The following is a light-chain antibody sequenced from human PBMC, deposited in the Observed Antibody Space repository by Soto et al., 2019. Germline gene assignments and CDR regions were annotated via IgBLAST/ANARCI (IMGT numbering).Light chain of an antibody. V-gene: IGKV3-11*01. CDR3: QQRSDWPPIT. Sequence: TVLTQSPATLSLSPGERATLSCRASQSVGDYLVWYQQKPGQAPRLLIYDALNRAAGVTCRFRGSRSGTDFTLSLSSVEPEDFGVYYYQQRSDWPPITFGQGTRLEIK. CDR2: DAL. CDR1: QSVGDY. J-gene: IGKJ5*01.